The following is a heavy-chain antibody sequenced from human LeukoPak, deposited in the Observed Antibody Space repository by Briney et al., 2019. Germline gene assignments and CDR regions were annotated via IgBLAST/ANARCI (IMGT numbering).Heavy chain of an antibody. CDR2: ISYDGSNK. V-gene: IGHV3-30-3*01. CDR1: GFTFSSYA. Sequence: GGSLRLSCAASGFTFSSYAMHWVRQAPGKGLEWVAVISYDGSNKYYADSVKGRFTISRDNSKNTLYLQMNSLRAEDTAVYYCARSGGVREDIVVVPATFDPWGQGTLVTVSS. J-gene: IGHJ5*02. D-gene: IGHD2-2*01. CDR3: ARSGGVREDIVVVPATFDP.